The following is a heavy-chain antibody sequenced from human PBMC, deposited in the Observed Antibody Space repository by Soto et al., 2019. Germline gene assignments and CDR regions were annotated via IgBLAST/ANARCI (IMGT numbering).Heavy chain of an antibody. V-gene: IGHV1-3*01. CDR3: ARVSGYESSCYYGMDV. CDR2: INAGNGNT. J-gene: IGHJ6*02. Sequence: GASVKVSCKASGYTFTSYAMHWVRQAPGQRLEWMGWINAGNGNTKYSQKFQGRVTITRDTSASTAYMELSSLRSEDTAVYYCARVSGYESSCYYGMDVWGQGTTVTVSS. CDR1: GYTFTSYA. D-gene: IGHD5-12*01.